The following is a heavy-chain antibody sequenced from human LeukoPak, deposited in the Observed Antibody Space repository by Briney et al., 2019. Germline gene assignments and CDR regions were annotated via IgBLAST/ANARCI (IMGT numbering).Heavy chain of an antibody. D-gene: IGHD3-3*01. J-gene: IGHJ6*03. V-gene: IGHV3-66*01. Sequence: GGALRLSCAASGFTVSSNYMSWVGPAPGKGLEWVSVIYSGGSTYYADSVKGRFTISRDNSKNTLYLQMNSQRAEDTAVYYCARTKGVTIFGVVRPHRPYYMDVWGKGTTVTVSS. CDR3: ARTKGVTIFGVVRPHRPYYMDV. CDR2: IYSGGST. CDR1: GFTVSSNY.